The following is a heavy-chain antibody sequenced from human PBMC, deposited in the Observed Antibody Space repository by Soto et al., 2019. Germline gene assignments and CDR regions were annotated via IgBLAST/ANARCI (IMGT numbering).Heavy chain of an antibody. D-gene: IGHD3-10*01. Sequence: GGSLRLSCAASGFTLSSYSMNWVRQAPGKGLEWVSYISSSSSTIYYADSVKGRFTISRDNAKNSLYLQMNSLRAEDTAVYYCARDTFMVRGTLYYYYYMDVWGKGTTVTVSS. CDR2: ISSSSSTI. V-gene: IGHV3-48*01. CDR3: ARDTFMVRGTLYYYYYMDV. CDR1: GFTLSSYS. J-gene: IGHJ6*03.